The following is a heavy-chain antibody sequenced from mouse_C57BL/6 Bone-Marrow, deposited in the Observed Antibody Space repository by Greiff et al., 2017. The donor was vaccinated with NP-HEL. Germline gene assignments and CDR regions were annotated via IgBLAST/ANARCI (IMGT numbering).Heavy chain of an antibody. CDR2: INPNYGTT. J-gene: IGHJ4*01. CDR1: GYSFTDYN. V-gene: IGHV1-39*01. Sequence: VQLQQSGPELVKPGASVKISCKASGYSFTDYNMNWVKQSNGKSLEWIGVINPNYGTTRYNQKFKGKATLTVDQSSSTAYMQLNSLTSDDSAVYYCARCYSNVSSNRYAMDYWGQGTSVTVSS. D-gene: IGHD1-1*01. CDR3: ARCYSNVSSNRYAMDY.